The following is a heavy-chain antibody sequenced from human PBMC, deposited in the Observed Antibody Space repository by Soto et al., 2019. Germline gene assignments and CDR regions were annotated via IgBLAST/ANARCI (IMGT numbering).Heavy chain of an antibody. Sequence: PSETLSLTCTVSGGSISSYYWSWIRQPPGKGLEWIGYIYYSGSTNYNPSLKSRVTISVDTPKNQFSLKLSSVTAADTAVYYCARVSDGSEYYYDSSGYYYLDYWGQGTLVTVS. CDR2: IYYSGST. D-gene: IGHD3-22*01. CDR3: ARVSDGSEYYYDSSGYYYLDY. V-gene: IGHV4-59*01. CDR1: GGSISSYY. J-gene: IGHJ4*02.